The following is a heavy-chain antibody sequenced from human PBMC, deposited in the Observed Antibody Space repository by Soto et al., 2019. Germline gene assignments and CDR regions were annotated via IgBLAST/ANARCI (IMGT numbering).Heavy chain of an antibody. D-gene: IGHD3-3*01. V-gene: IGHV3-23*01. J-gene: IGHJ6*02. CDR2: ISGSGGST. CDR3: ATPLGLNAFWSLPYYGMDV. Sequence: GGSLRLSCAASGFTFSSYAMSWVRQAPGKGLEWVSAISGSGGSTYYADSVKGRFTISRDNSKNTLYLQMNSLRAEDTAVYYCATPLGLNAFWSLPYYGMDVWGQGTTVTVSS. CDR1: GFTFSSYA.